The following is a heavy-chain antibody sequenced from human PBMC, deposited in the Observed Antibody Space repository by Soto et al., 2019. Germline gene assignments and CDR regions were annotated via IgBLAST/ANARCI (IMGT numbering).Heavy chain of an antibody. CDR1: GFTFSSYA. V-gene: IGHV3-30-3*01. CDR2: ISYDGSNK. Sequence: SGGSLRLSCAASGFTFSSYAMHWVRQAPGKGLEWVAVISYDGSNKYYADSVKGRFTISRDNSKNTLYLQMNSLRAEDTAVYYCARESHYDFWSGYYNWGQGTLVTVSS. D-gene: IGHD3-3*01. CDR3: ARESHYDFWSGYYN. J-gene: IGHJ4*02.